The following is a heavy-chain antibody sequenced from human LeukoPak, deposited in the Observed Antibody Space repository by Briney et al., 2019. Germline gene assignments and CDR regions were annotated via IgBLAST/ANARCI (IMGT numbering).Heavy chain of an antibody. Sequence: GGSLRLSCAASGFTFSSYWMHWVRQTPGKGLVWVSRLESDGLTTTYADSVKGRFTIPRDNAKNTLYLQMNSLRVEDTAVYYCARDGRFSLDYWGQGILVTVSS. CDR2: LESDGLTT. CDR3: ARDGRFSLDY. J-gene: IGHJ4*02. D-gene: IGHD1-26*01. CDR1: GFTFSSYW. V-gene: IGHV3-74*03.